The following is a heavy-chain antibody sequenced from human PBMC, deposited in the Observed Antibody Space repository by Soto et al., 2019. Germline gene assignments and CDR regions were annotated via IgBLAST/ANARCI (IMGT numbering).Heavy chain of an antibody. Sequence: SVQVSCKASGYTFTGYYMHWVRQAPGQGLEWMGWINPNSGGTNYAQKFQGRVTMTRDTSISTAYMELSRLRSDDTAVYYCARSMVRGPHYYYGMDVWGQGTTVTVSS. V-gene: IGHV1-2*02. CDR3: ARSMVRGPHYYYGMDV. CDR2: INPNSGGT. J-gene: IGHJ6*02. CDR1: GYTFTGYY. D-gene: IGHD3-10*01.